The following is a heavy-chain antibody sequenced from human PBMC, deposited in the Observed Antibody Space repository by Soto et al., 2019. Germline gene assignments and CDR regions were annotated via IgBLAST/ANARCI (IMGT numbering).Heavy chain of an antibody. CDR2: ISSSSSYI. D-gene: IGHD6-19*01. CDR1: GFTFSSYS. J-gene: IGHJ4*02. V-gene: IGHV3-21*01. CDR3: ARDPSSGWLFDY. Sequence: EVQLVESGGGLVKPGWSLRLSCAASGFTFSSYSMNWVRQAPWTGLEWVSSISSSSSYIYYADSVKGRFTIARDNAKNSLYLQMNSLRAEDTAVYYCARDPSSGWLFDYWGQGTLVTVSS.